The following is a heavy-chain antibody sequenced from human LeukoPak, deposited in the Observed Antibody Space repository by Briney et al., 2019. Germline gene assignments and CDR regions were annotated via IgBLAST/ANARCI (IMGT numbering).Heavy chain of an antibody. CDR2: IYYTGIT. Sequence: SETLSLTCAVYGGSFSGYYWSWIRQPPGKGLEYIGYIYYTGITNYNPSPKSRVTISVDTSKNQFSLKLSSVTAADTAVYYCARGARFSSWQGPYMDVWGQGTRVTVSS. CDR1: GGSFSGYY. D-gene: IGHD6-13*01. J-gene: IGHJ6*03. CDR3: ARGARFSSWQGPYMDV. V-gene: IGHV4-59*01.